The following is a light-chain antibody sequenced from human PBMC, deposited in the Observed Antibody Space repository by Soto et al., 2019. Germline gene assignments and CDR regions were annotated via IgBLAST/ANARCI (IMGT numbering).Light chain of an antibody. CDR3: SSYAGSNNWV. V-gene: IGLV2-8*01. CDR1: SSDVGGYKF. CDR2: EVS. J-gene: IGLJ3*02. Sequence: QSALTQPPSASGSPEQSVTISCTGSSSDVGGYKFVSWYQQYPGKAPKVMIYEVSKRPSGVPDRFSGSKSGNTASLTVSGLQADDEADYYCSSYAGSNNWVFGGGTKLTVL.